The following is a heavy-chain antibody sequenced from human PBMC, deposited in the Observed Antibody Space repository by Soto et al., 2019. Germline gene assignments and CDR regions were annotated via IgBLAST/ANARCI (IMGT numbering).Heavy chain of an antibody. CDR1: GGSISSGGYS. CDR3: APRSMAVVPEY. D-gene: IGHD3-22*01. Sequence: SETLSLTCAVSGGSISSGGYSWSWIRQPPGKGLEWIGDIYHSGSTYYNPSLKSRVTLSVDTSTNQCSLTLSSMTAADTAVYYCAPRSMAVVPEYWGQGTLVTVSS. J-gene: IGHJ4*02. V-gene: IGHV4-30-2*02. CDR2: IYHSGST.